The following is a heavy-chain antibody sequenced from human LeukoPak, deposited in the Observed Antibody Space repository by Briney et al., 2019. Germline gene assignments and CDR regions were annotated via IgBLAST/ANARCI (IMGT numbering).Heavy chain of an antibody. CDR1: GFTFSSYA. CDR2: ISGSGGST. J-gene: IGHJ4*02. Sequence: GGSERLSCAASGFTFSSYAMSWVRQAPGKGLEWVSAISGSGGSTYYADSVKGRFTISRDNSKNTLYLQMNSLRAEDTAVYYCARRAGGYSHPYDYWGQGILVTVSS. D-gene: IGHD4-23*01. V-gene: IGHV3-23*01. CDR3: ARRAGGYSHPYDY.